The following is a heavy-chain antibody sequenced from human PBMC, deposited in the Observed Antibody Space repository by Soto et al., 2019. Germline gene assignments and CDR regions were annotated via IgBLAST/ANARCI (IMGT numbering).Heavy chain of an antibody. J-gene: IGHJ5*02. CDR3: ARRYCTDASRPSSSFDP. CDR2: ISRSTDYT. Sequence: QVQLVESGGGLVTPGGSLTLSCAASGFTFSDYYMGWIRQAAGKGLEWISLISRSTDYTNYAASVRGRFTISRDNAKNSLYLQMDSLRAEDTAFNYCARRYCTDASRPSSSFDPWGQGTLVTVSS. CDR1: GFTFSDYY. V-gene: IGHV3-11*05. D-gene: IGHD6-19*01.